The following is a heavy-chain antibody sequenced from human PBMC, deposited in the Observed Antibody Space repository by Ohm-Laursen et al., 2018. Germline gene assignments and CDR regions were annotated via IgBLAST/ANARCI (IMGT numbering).Heavy chain of an antibody. CDR1: GFTFSSYG. D-gene: IGHD1-7*01. CDR3: AKDEPGTSFY. CDR2: ISHDGSNK. Sequence: SLRLSCAASGFTFSSYGMHWVRQAPGKGLEWVAVISHDGSNKYYADSVKGRFTISRDNSKSTLFLQMNSLRAEDTAIYYCAKDEPGTSFYWGRGALVTVSS. J-gene: IGHJ4*02. V-gene: IGHV3-30*18.